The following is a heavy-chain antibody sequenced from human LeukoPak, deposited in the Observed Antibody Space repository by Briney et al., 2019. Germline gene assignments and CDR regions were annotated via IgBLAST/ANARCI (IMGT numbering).Heavy chain of an antibody. CDR3: ARASPRTRGFHFDY. Sequence: SETLPLTCTVSGGSISSYYWSWIRQPPGKGLEWIGYIYYSGSTNYNPSLKSRVTISVDTSKNQFSLKLSSVTAADTAVYYCARASPRTRGFHFDYWGQGTLVTVSS. CDR2: IYYSGST. CDR1: GGSISSYY. D-gene: IGHD2-2*01. J-gene: IGHJ4*02. V-gene: IGHV4-59*01.